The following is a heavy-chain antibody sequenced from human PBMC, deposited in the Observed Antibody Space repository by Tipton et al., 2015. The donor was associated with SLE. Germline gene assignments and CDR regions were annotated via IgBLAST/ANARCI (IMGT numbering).Heavy chain of an antibody. D-gene: IGHD3-22*01. Sequence: GLVKPSETLSLTCAVYGGSFSGYYWSWIRQPPGKGLEWIGEINHSGSTNYNPSLKSRVTISVDTSKNQFSLKLSSVTAADTAVYYCARDRVVIHAFDIWGQGTMVTVSS. CDR3: ARDRVVIHAFDI. CDR1: GGSFSGYY. CDR2: INHSGST. V-gene: IGHV4-34*01. J-gene: IGHJ3*02.